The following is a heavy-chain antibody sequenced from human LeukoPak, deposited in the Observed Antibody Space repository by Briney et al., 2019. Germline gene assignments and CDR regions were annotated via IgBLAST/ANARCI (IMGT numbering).Heavy chain of an antibody. CDR2: IYYSGST. V-gene: IGHV4-39*07. CDR3: ARGKRGYSYGYSRLFDY. D-gene: IGHD5-18*01. CDR1: GGSISSSSYY. Sequence: PSETLSLTCTVSGGSISSSSYYWGWIRQPPGKGLEWIGSIYYSGSTYYNPSLKSRVTISVDTSKNQFSLKLSSVTAADTAVYYCARGKRGYSYGYSRLFDYWGQGTLVTVSS. J-gene: IGHJ4*02.